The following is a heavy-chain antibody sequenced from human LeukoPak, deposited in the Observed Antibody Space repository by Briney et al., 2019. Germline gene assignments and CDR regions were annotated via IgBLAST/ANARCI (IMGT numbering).Heavy chain of an antibody. CDR1: GGSISSYY. J-gene: IGHJ4*02. Sequence: SETLSLTCTVSGGSISSYYWSWIRQPPGKGLEWIGEINHSGSTNYNPSLKSRVTISVDTSKNQFSLKLSSVTAADTAVYYCARDRYYDFWSGRTRYFDYWGQGTLVTVSS. CDR3: ARDRYYDFWSGRTRYFDY. V-gene: IGHV4-34*01. CDR2: INHSGST. D-gene: IGHD3-3*01.